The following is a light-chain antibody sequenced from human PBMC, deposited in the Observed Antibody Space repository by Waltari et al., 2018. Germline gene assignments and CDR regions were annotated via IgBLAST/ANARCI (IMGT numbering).Light chain of an antibody. V-gene: IGLV2-11*01. CDR3: SSYAGSNTFV. Sequence: QAALTQPRSVSGSPGQSVTISCTGTSSDIGGYNYVSWYQQHPGTAPKLMIYEVSKRPSGFSDRFSGSKSCNTASLTISGLQAEDEADYYCSSYAGSNTFVFGSGTRLTVL. J-gene: IGLJ6*01. CDR1: SSDIGGYNY. CDR2: EVS.